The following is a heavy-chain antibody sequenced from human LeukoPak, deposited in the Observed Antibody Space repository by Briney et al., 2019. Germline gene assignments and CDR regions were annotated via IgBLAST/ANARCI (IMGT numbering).Heavy chain of an antibody. V-gene: IGHV4-4*07. D-gene: IGHD6-19*01. CDR2: IYTSGST. CDR1: GGSISSYY. Sequence: SETLSLTCTVSGGSISSYYWSWIRQPAGKGLEWIGRIYTSGSTNYNPSLKSRVTMSVDTSKNQFSLKLSSVTSADTAVYYCARDAPSRGWYLPGFDPWGQGTLVTVSS. CDR3: ARDAPSRGWYLPGFDP. J-gene: IGHJ5*02.